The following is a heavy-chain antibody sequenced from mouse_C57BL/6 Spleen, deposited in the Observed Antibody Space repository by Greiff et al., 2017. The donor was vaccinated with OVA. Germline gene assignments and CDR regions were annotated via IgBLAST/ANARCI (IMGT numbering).Heavy chain of an antibody. Sequence: QVQLQQPGAELVRPGSSVKLSCKASGYTFTSYWMDWVKQRPGQGLEWIGNIYPSDSETHYNQKFKDKATLPVDKASSTAYMQLSSLTSEDSAVYYCARAYYYGMSPSYLYFEDWGTGTTVTVSS. D-gene: IGHD1-1*01. CDR2: IYPSDSET. J-gene: IGHJ1*03. V-gene: IGHV1-61*01. CDR3: ARAYYYGMSPSYLYFED. CDR1: GYTFTSYW.